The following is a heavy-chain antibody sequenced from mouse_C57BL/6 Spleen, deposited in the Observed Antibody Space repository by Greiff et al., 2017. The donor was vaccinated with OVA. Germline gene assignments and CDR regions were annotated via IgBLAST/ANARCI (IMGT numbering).Heavy chain of an antibody. J-gene: IGHJ2*01. V-gene: IGHV1-39*01. D-gene: IGHD1-1*01. CDR2: INPNYGTT. Sequence: LVESGPELVKPGASVKISCKASGYSFTDYNMNWVKQSNGKSLEWIGAINPNYGTTSYNQKFKGKATLTVDQSSNTAYMQLNSLTSDDSAFYYCARLGFPLYGNSLWYFDYWGQGTTLTVSS. CDR1: GYSFTDYN. CDR3: ARLGFPLYGNSLWYFDY.